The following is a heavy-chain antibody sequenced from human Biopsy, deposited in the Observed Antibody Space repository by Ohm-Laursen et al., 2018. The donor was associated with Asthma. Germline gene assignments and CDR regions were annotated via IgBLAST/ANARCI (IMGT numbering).Heavy chain of an antibody. CDR1: GFTFSIYD. J-gene: IGHJ4*02. CDR2: ISFDGSNE. CDR3: AKELFPGWELRRGPDS. D-gene: IGHD1-26*01. Sequence: SLRLSCSASGFTFSIYDIHWVRQAPGKGLEWVAVISFDGSNEDYADSVKGRFTISRDNSKNTLFLEMNSLRPEDTAVYYCAKELFPGWELRRGPDSWGQGTLVTVSS. V-gene: IGHV3-30*18.